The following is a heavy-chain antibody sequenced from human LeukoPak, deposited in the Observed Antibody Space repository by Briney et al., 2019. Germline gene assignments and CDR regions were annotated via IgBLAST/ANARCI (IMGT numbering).Heavy chain of an antibody. J-gene: IGHJ6*03. CDR1: GFSFSNYG. CDR3: AKGSWFGEAYYYMDV. Sequence: GGSLRLSRAASGFSFSNYGMSWVRQGPEKGMEWVSGISGNGGNSDNADSVKGRFTISRDNSKNTLYLQMNSLRAEDTAVYYCAKGSWFGEAYYYMDVWGKGTTVTISS. D-gene: IGHD3-10*01. CDR2: ISGNGGNS. V-gene: IGHV3-23*01.